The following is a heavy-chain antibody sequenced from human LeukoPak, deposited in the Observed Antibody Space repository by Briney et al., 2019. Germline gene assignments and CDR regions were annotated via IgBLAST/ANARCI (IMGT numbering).Heavy chain of an antibody. D-gene: IGHD3-10*01. Sequence: PSETLSLTCTVSGASIRTSEDHWPWLRQHPGKGLEWIGYTSNSDYPDSNPSLKSRVTISLDTSKNQLSLKLRSVTAADTAVYYCAREPTQPLRFGEFHPFDNWGQGTLVTVSS. V-gene: IGHV4-31*03. J-gene: IGHJ4*02. CDR2: TSNSDYP. CDR3: AREPTQPLRFGEFHPFDN. CDR1: GASIRTSEDH.